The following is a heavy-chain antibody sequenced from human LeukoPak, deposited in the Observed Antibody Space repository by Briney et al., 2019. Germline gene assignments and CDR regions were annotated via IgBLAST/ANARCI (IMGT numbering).Heavy chain of an antibody. J-gene: IGHJ3*02. D-gene: IGHD3-10*01. V-gene: IGHV4-59*01. CDR2: IYYSGST. Sequence: ASETLSLTCTVSGGSISSYYWSWIRQPPGKGLEWIGYIYYSGSTNYNPSLKSRVTISVDTSKNQFSLKLSSVTAADTAVYYCARDSGDDAFDIWGQGTMVTVS. CDR3: ARDSGDDAFDI. CDR1: GGSISSYY.